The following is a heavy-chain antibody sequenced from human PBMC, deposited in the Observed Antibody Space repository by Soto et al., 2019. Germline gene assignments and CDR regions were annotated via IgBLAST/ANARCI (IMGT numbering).Heavy chain of an antibody. CDR3: ARGRYGDY. CDR1: GYAFTTYG. Sequence: QVHLVQSGAEVKKPGASVKVSCKGSGYAFTTYGITWVRQAPGQGLEWMGWISAHNGNTNYAQKLQGRVTVTRDTSQGTSQLEVRGLRSDDTAVYYCARGRYGDYWGQGALVTVSS. CDR2: ISAHNGNT. V-gene: IGHV1-18*01. J-gene: IGHJ4*02. D-gene: IGHD1-1*01.